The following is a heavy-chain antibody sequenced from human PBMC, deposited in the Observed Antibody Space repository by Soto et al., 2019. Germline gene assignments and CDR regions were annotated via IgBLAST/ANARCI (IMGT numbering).Heavy chain of an antibody. V-gene: IGHV4-59*08. CDR1: GTSISTYY. CDR2: IYYSGGT. CDR3: ATGERTYYYDSSGSEYYFDY. J-gene: IGHJ4*02. Sequence: PSETLSLSCTVSGTSISTYYWSWIRQPPGKALEWIGYIYYSGGTNYNPSLKSRVTMSVDTSKNQFSLKLSSVTAADTAVYYCATGERTYYYDSSGSEYYFDYWGQGTLVTSPQ. D-gene: IGHD3-22*01.